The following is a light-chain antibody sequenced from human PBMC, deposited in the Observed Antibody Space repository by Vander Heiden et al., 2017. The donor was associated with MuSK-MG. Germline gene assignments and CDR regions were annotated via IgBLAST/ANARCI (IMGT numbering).Light chain of an antibody. CDR1: QSLLYSSNNKNY. V-gene: IGKV4-1*01. J-gene: IGKJ1*01. CDR2: WAS. CDR3: QQYDTSPWT. Sequence: IVMTQSPDSLTVSLGERATIDCKSSQSLLYSSNNKNYLVWYQQKPGQPPKLRISWASTRESGVPDRFSGSGSETDFTLTINSLQAEDVGVYYCQQYDTSPWTFGQGTRVEIK.